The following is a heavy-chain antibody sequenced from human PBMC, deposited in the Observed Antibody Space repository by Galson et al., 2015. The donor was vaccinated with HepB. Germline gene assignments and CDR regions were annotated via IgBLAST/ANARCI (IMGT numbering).Heavy chain of an antibody. CDR2: IYYGGRT. Sequence: PLSLTCDVSGISISGSQYYWGWIRQSPKKGLEWIGNIYYGGRTYFSPSSQSRVAMSVDTSKNQLSLTLSSVTAADTAVYHCARPLVLNGRFTPGVGPFHIWGHGALVTVSA. CDR1: GISISGSQYY. J-gene: IGHJ3*02. CDR3: ARPLVLNGRFTPGVGPFHI. D-gene: IGHD2-8*01. V-gene: IGHV4-39*01.